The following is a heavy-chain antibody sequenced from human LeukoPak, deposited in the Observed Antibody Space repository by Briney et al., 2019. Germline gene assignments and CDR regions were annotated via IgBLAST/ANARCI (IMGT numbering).Heavy chain of an antibody. J-gene: IGHJ4*02. V-gene: IGHV3-23*01. Sequence: GGSLRLSCAASGFTFSSYAMSWVRQAPGKGLEWVSAISGSGDSTYYADLVKGRFTISRDNSKNMLYLQMSSLRAEDTAVYYCATEARQVSGIVSARDYWGQGTLVTVSS. CDR1: GFTFSSYA. CDR3: ATEARQVSGIVSARDY. D-gene: IGHD6-13*01. CDR2: ISGSGDST.